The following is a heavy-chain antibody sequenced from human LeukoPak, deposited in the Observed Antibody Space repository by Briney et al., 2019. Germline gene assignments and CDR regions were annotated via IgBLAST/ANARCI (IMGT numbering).Heavy chain of an antibody. CDR2: ISGSGGST. CDR3: AKAPTVTTYYYYYMDV. J-gene: IGHJ6*03. V-gene: IGHV3-23*01. Sequence: GGTLRLSCAASGFTFSSYGMNWVRQAPGKGLEWVSSISGSGGSTYYADSVKGRFTISRDNSKNTLYLQMNSLRAEDTAVYYCAKAPTVTTYYYYYMDVWGKGTTVTISS. D-gene: IGHD4-17*01. CDR1: GFTFSSYG.